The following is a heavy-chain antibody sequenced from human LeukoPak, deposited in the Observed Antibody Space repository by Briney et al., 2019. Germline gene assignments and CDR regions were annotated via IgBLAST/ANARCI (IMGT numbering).Heavy chain of an antibody. J-gene: IGHJ3*02. CDR1: GYTFTSYG. Sequence: ASVKVSCKASGYTFTSYGISWVRQAPGQGLEWMGWISAYNGNTNYAQKLQGRVTMTTDTSTSTAYMELRSLRSDDTAVYYCARDLRAVGAIVFGAFDIWGQGTMVTVSS. V-gene: IGHV1-18*01. CDR2: ISAYNGNT. D-gene: IGHD1-26*01. CDR3: ARDLRAVGAIVFGAFDI.